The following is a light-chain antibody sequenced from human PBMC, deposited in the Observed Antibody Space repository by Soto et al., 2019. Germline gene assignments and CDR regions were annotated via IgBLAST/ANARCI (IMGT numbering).Light chain of an antibody. Sequence: QSVLTQPPSASGSPGQSVTISCTGTSSDVGGYNFVYWYLQHPGEAPKLIIYEVTKRPSGVPDRFSGSKSGNTASLTVSGLQTEDEADYYCSSFAGSNNRYVFGTGTKVTVL. CDR2: EVT. CDR3: SSFAGSNNRYV. J-gene: IGLJ1*01. CDR1: SSDVGGYNF. V-gene: IGLV2-8*01.